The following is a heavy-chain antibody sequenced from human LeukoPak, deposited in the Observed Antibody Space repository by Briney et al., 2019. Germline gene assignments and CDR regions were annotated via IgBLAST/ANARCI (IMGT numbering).Heavy chain of an antibody. CDR2: ISGSGGST. D-gene: IGHD1-26*01. V-gene: IGHV3-23*01. CDR1: GFTFSSYA. Sequence: GGSLRLSCAASGFTFSSYAMSWVRQAPGKGLEWVSAISGSGGSTYYADSVKGRFTTSRDNSKNTLYLQMNSLRAEDTAVYYCAKDLGGVGATMYYWGQGTLVTVSS. J-gene: IGHJ4*02. CDR3: AKDLGGVGATMYY.